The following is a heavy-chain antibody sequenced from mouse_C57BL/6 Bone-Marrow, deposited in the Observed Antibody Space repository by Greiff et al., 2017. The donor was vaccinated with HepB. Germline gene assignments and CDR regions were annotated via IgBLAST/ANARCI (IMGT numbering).Heavy chain of an antibody. CDR2: SRNKANDYTT. CDR1: GFTFSDFY. CDR3: ARDALYFAMDY. J-gene: IGHJ4*01. Sequence: EVKLVESGGGLVQSGRSLRLSCATSGFTFSDFYMEWVRQAPGKGLEWIAASRNKANDYTTEYSASVKGRFIVSRDTSQSIIYLLMNALRAEDTAIYYCARDALYFAMDYWGQGTSVTVSS. V-gene: IGHV7-1*01.